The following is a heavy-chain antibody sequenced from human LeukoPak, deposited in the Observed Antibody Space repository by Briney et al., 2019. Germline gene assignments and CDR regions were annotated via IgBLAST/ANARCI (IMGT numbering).Heavy chain of an antibody. CDR2: IYHSGST. D-gene: IGHD4-17*01. Sequence: SETLFLTCTVSGYSISSGYYWGWIRQPPGKGLEWIGSIYHSGSTYYNPSLKSRVTISVDTSKNQFSLKLSSVTAADTAVYYCARDQRALEYGDYGNDAFDIWGQGTMVTVSS. J-gene: IGHJ3*02. CDR1: GYSISSGYY. CDR3: ARDQRALEYGDYGNDAFDI. V-gene: IGHV4-38-2*02.